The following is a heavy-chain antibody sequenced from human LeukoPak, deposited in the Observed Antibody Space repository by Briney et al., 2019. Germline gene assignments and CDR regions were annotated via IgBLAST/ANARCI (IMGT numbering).Heavy chain of an antibody. J-gene: IGHJ4*02. CDR2: INPHSGAT. CDR1: GDTFASGNVFRAYY. V-gene: IGHV1-2*02. CDR3: ARETYGPGIKSVEY. Sequence: GASVKVSCKASGDTFASGNVFRAYYMHWVRQAPGQGLEWMGGINPHSGATLYAQMFQGRVSMTRDTSINTAYIELNRLTSDDTAVYFCARETYGPGIKSVEYWGQGSLVTVSS. D-gene: IGHD3-10*01.